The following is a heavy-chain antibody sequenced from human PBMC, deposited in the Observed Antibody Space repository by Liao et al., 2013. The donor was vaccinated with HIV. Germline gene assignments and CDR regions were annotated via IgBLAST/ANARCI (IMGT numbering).Heavy chain of an antibody. CDR2: IYYRGTT. D-gene: IGHD2-21*02. J-gene: IGHJ4*02. CDR3: ATSHMGGDETFDF. CDR1: GGSISAHY. V-gene: IGHV4-59*11. Sequence: QVQLQESGPGLMKPAETLSLTCRVSGGSISAHYCSWIRQSPEKQLEWIGYIYYRGTTNYNPSLKSRVTMSVDESRNQFSLRLTSITAADTAIYYCATSHMGGDETFDFWGPGTLVTVSS.